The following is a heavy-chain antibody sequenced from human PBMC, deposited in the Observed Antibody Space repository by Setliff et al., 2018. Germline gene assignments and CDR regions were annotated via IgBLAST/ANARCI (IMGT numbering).Heavy chain of an antibody. J-gene: IGHJ3*02. CDR3: ARGKTFFGAFIRAFDI. V-gene: IGHV4-39*07. Sequence: PSETLSLTCTVSGGSISSDTYYWSWIRQPPGKGLEWIGYIYYSGRTYYNPSLKSRVTISVNTSKNQFSLKLSSVTAADTAVYHCARGKTFFGAFIRAFDIWGQGRMVTVSS. CDR1: GGSISSDTYY. CDR2: IYYSGRT. D-gene: IGHD3-3*01.